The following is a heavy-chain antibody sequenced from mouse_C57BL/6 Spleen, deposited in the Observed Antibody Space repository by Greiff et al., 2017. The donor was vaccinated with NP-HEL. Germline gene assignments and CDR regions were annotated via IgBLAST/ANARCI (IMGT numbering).Heavy chain of an antibody. CDR2: IWGVGST. D-gene: IGHD1-1*01. CDR3: ASRSSSYYAMDY. CDR1: GFSLTSYG. Sequence: VKLMESGPGLVAPSQSLSITCTVSGFSLTSYGVDWVRQSPGKGLEWLGVIWGVGSTNYNSALKSRLSISKDDSKSQVFLKMNSLQTDDTAMYYCASRSSSYYAMDYWGQGTSVTVSS. V-gene: IGHV2-6*01. J-gene: IGHJ4*01.